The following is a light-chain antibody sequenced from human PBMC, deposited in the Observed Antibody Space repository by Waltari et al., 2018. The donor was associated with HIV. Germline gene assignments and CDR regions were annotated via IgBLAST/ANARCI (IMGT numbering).Light chain of an antibody. J-gene: IGLJ2*01. V-gene: IGLV2-23*01. CDR1: TGEVGGFNL. Sequence: QSALTQPPPGPGPPGQSITISCTGTTGEVGGFNLVPGYQQHPGKAPKLMIYEGSKRPSGVSNRFSGSKSGNTASLTISGLQAEDEADYYCCSYAGSSTSVVFGGGTKLTVL. CDR3: CSYAGSSTSVV. CDR2: EGS.